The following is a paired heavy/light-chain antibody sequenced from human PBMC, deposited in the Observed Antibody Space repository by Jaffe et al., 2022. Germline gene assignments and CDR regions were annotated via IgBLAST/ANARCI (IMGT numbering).Heavy chain of an antibody. CDR2: IYYNGNT. J-gene: IGHJ4*02. Sequence: QLQLQESGPGLVKPSETLSLTCTVSGGSITKSSYYWGWIRQSPGRDLEWIASIYYNGNTFYNPSLKSRVTISVDTSENKFSLKMTSVTAADTSIYYCATQLLTTADYWGQGTVVTVSS. CDR3: ATQLLTTADY. V-gene: IGHV4-39*01. CDR1: GGSITKSSYY. D-gene: IGHD4-17*01.
Light chain of an antibody. CDR3: QHRRNWPPYT. V-gene: IGKV3-11*01. Sequence: DIVLTQSPATLSLSPGETATLSCRASQSLSYFLAWYQQKPGQAPRLLIHDASNRATGTPARFSGSGSGTDFTLTISRVEPEDFAVYYCQHRRNWPPYTFGQGTKLEMK. J-gene: IGKJ2*01. CDR1: QSLSYF. CDR2: DAS.